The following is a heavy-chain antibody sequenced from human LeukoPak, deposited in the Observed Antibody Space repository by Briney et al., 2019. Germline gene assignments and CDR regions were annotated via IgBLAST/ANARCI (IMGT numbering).Heavy chain of an antibody. J-gene: IGHJ6*02. CDR2: INHSGST. D-gene: IGHD6-13*01. CDR1: GGSFSGYY. Sequence: SETLSLTCAVYGGSFSGYYWSWIRQPPGKGLEWIGEINHSGSTYYNPSLKSRVTISVDTSKNQFSLKLSSVTAADTAVYYCARDSSSWYRWGYYYGMDVWGQGTTVTVSS. CDR3: ARDSSSWYRWGYYYGMDV. V-gene: IGHV4-34*09.